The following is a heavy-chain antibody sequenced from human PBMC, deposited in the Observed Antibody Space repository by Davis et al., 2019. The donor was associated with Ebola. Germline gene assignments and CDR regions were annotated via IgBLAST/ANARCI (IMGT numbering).Heavy chain of an antibody. CDR3: ASEYCSSASCHDAFDI. CDR2: INHSGST. V-gene: IGHV4-34*09. Sequence: SETLSLTCAVYGGSFSGYYWSWIRQPPGKGLEWIGEINHSGSTNYNPSLKSRVTISVDTSKNQFSLKLNSVTAADTAVYYCASEYCSSASCHDAFDIWGQGTMVTVSS. CDR1: GGSFSGYY. D-gene: IGHD2-2*01. J-gene: IGHJ3*02.